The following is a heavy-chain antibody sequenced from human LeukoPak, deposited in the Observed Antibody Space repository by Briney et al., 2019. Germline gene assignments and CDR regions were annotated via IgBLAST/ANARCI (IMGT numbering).Heavy chain of an antibody. CDR2: INPNSGGT. CDR3: ARDAVYCTYGVCYLFDY. CDR1: GYTFTGYY. V-gene: IGHV1-2*02. Sequence: GASVKVSCKASGYTFTGYYMHWARQAPGQGLEWMGWINPNSGGTNYAQKFQGRVTMTRDTSISTAYMELSRLRSDDTAVYYCARDAVYCTYGVCYLFDYWGQGTLVTVSS. D-gene: IGHD2-8*01. J-gene: IGHJ4*02.